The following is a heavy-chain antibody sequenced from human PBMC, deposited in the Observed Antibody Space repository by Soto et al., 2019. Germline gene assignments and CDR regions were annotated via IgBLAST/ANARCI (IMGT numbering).Heavy chain of an antibody. CDR2: ISSSSSTI. CDR1: GFTFSSYS. J-gene: IGHJ6*02. Sequence: GGSLRLSCAASGFTFSSYSMNWVRQAPGKGLEWVSYISSSSSTIYYADSVKGRFTISRDNAKNSLYLQMNSLRAEDTAVYYCARGTYYGMDVWGQGTTVTVSS. V-gene: IGHV3-48*01. CDR3: ARGTYYGMDV.